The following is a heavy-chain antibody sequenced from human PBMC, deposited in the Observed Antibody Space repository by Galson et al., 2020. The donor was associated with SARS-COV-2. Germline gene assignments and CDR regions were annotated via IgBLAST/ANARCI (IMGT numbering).Heavy chain of an antibody. CDR2: LYFDGSEK. V-gene: IGHV3-33*01. CDR3: ARDGQSSSGWAFDY. J-gene: IGHJ4*02. D-gene: IGHD6-19*01. CDR1: GFTFSDHA. Sequence: GESLKISCAASGFTFSDHAMHWVRQAPGKGLEWVAQLYFDGSEKYYGDSVKGRFTISRDSSKNTVYLQMNNLRADDTAVYYCARDGQSSSGWAFDYWGQGTLLTVSS.